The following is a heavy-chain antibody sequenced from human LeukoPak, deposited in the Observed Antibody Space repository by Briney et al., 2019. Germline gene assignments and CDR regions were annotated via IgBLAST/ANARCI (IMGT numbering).Heavy chain of an antibody. Sequence: GRSLRLSCAASGFTFSSYGMHWVRQAPGMGLEWVAVIWYDGSNKYYADSVKGRFTISRDNSKNTLYLQMNSLRAEDTAVYYCARDGAGYSSGWYYNDYWGQGTLVTVSS. J-gene: IGHJ4*02. V-gene: IGHV3-33*01. CDR1: GFTFSSYG. D-gene: IGHD6-19*01. CDR3: ARDGAGYSSGWYYNDY. CDR2: IWYDGSNK.